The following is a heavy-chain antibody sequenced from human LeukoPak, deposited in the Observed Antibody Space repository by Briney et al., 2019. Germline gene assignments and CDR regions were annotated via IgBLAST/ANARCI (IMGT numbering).Heavy chain of an antibody. D-gene: IGHD6-19*01. CDR2: MNLNSGNT. Sequence: ASVTLSPTASGYTFTINDINWVRHAPGQGLGWRGWMNLNSGNTGYAQEFQGRVTMDRHLSLSTAYMELRSLGSEDTAVYYCASYGGRAVAGTGSRRPRPGYYDMVGWGKGSTVTVS. V-gene: IGHV1-8*01. CDR1: GYTFTIND. J-gene: IGHJ6*03. CDR3: ASYGGRAVAGTGSRRPRPGYYDMVG.